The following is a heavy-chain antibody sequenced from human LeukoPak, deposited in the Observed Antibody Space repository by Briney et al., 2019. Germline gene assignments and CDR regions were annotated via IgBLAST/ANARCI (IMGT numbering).Heavy chain of an antibody. Sequence: ASETLSLTCTVSGGSISSGSYYWSWIRQPAGKGLEWIGRIYTSGSTNYNPSLKSRVTISVDTSKNQFSLKLSSVTAADTAVYYCARTTRITIFGVVTPSYYYYYMDIWGKGTTVTVSS. CDR1: GGSISSGSYY. V-gene: IGHV4-61*02. J-gene: IGHJ6*03. CDR3: ARTTRITIFGVVTPSYYYYYMDI. D-gene: IGHD3-3*01. CDR2: IYTSGST.